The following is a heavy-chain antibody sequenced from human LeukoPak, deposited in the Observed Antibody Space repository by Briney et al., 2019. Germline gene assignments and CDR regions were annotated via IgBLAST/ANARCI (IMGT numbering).Heavy chain of an antibody. CDR3: ARDRYSGYDGFGAFDI. Sequence: SEALSLTCAVSGGTLTSYFWSWLRQPPGKGLEWVGFIYYRGSTNYNPSLESRVTISVDTSKNRFSLKLSSVTAADTAVYYCARDRYSGYDGFGAFDIWGQGTMVTAS. V-gene: IGHV4-59*01. CDR1: GGTLTSYF. D-gene: IGHD5-12*01. J-gene: IGHJ3*02. CDR2: IYYRGST.